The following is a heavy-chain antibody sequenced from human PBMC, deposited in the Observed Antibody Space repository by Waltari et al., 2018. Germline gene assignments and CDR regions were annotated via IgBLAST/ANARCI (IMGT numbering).Heavy chain of an antibody. CDR1: GGSINIYY. D-gene: IGHD6-19*01. V-gene: IGHV4-59*08. CDR2: VYYTGNT. J-gene: IGHJ4*02. Sequence: QVQLQESGPGLVKPSETLSLPCTVSGGSINIYYWSWIRPPPGKGLEWIGYVYYTGNTIYNPSLESRVTLSADTSKNQVSLRLRSVTAADTAVYYCARGMSSVWYGPFDYWGQGTLVTVSS. CDR3: ARGMSSVWYGPFDY.